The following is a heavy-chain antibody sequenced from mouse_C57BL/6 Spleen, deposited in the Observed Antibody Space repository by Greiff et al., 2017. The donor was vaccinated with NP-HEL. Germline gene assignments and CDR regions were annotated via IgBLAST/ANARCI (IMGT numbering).Heavy chain of an antibody. CDR3: ARWASYGNYLYAMDY. CDR1: GYTFTSYW. V-gene: IGHV1-55*01. Sequence: QVQLKESGAELVKPGASVKMSCKASGYTFTSYWITWVKQRPGQGLEWIGDIYPGSGSTNYNEKFKSKATLTVDTSSSTAYMQLSSLTSEDSAVYYCARWASYGNYLYAMDYWGQGTSVTVSS. J-gene: IGHJ4*01. D-gene: IGHD2-1*01. CDR2: IYPGSGST.